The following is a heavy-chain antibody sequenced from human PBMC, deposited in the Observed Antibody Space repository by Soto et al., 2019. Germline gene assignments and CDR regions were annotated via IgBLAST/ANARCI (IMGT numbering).Heavy chain of an antibody. CDR1: GGTFSSYA. CDR2: IIPIFGTA. CDR3: AVDCSSTSCYKWDYYYGMDV. J-gene: IGHJ6*02. Sequence: GASVKVSCKASGGTFSSYAISWVLQAPGEGLEWMGGIIPIFGTANYAQKFQGRVTITADESTSTAYMELSSLRSEDTAVYYCAVDCSSTSCYKWDYYYGMDVWGQGTTVTVSS. D-gene: IGHD2-2*02. V-gene: IGHV1-69*13.